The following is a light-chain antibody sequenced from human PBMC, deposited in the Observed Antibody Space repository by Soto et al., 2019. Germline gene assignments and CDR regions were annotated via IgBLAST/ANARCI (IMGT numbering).Light chain of an antibody. J-gene: IGKJ2*01. Sequence: EIVMAQSPGTLSLSPGERATLSFSSSQSVSSRLAWYQQKPGQAPRLLISGASSRATGIPDRFSGSGSGTDFTLTISSLEPEDFAVYYCQQRSNWPPTFGQGTKVDIK. CDR3: QQRSNWPPT. CDR1: QSVSSR. V-gene: IGKV3-11*01. CDR2: GAS.